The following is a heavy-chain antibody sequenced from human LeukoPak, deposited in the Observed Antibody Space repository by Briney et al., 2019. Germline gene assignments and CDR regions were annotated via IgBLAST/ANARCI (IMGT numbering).Heavy chain of an antibody. Sequence: GASVKVSCKASGYTFTGYYMHWVRQAPGQGLEWMGWINPNSGGTNYAQKFQGRVTMTRDTSISTAYMELSRLRSDDTAVYYCAKVVGATKTYFDYWGQGTLVTVSS. CDR2: INPNSGGT. J-gene: IGHJ4*02. V-gene: IGHV1-2*02. CDR3: AKVVGATKTYFDY. CDR1: GYTFTGYY. D-gene: IGHD1-26*01.